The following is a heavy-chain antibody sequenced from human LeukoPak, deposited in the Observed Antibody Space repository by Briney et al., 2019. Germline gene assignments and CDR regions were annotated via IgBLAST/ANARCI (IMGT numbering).Heavy chain of an antibody. J-gene: IGHJ2*01. CDR2: INSDGSNT. Sequence: GGSLRLSCAASGFTFSNYWMYWVRQAPGEGLVWVSAINSDGSNTIYADSVKGRFTISRDNAKNTLNLQMNSLRAEDTAVYYCARDRGNIVVVTAIPDWYFDLWGRGTLVTVSS. D-gene: IGHD2-21*02. CDR3: ARDRGNIVVVTAIPDWYFDL. V-gene: IGHV3-74*01. CDR1: GFTFSNYW.